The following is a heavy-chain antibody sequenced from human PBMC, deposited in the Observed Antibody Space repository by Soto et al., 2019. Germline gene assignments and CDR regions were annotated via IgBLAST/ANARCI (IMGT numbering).Heavy chain of an antibody. J-gene: IGHJ6*02. Sequence: GESLKISCKGPGYSFTSYWISWVRQMPGKGLEWMGRIDPSDSYTNYSPSFQGHVTISADKSSSTAYLQWSSLKASDTAMYYCARWAITMVRGVEFYYYGMDVWGQGTTVTVSS. V-gene: IGHV5-10-1*01. CDR1: GYSFTSYW. CDR3: ARWAITMVRGVEFYYYGMDV. CDR2: IDPSDSYT. D-gene: IGHD3-10*01.